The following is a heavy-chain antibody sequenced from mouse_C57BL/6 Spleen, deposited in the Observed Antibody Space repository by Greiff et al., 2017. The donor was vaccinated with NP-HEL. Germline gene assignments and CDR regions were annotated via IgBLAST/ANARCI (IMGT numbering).Heavy chain of an antibody. D-gene: IGHD1-1*01. J-gene: IGHJ4*01. CDR3: ARRYYGSSYEAMDY. Sequence: DVKLVESGGGLVKPGGSLKLSCAASGFTFSDYGMHWVRQAPEKGLEWVAYISSGSSTIYYADTVKGRFTISRDNAKNTLFLQMTSLRSEDTAMYYCARRYYGSSYEAMDYWGQGTSVTVSS. V-gene: IGHV5-17*01. CDR1: GFTFSDYG. CDR2: ISSGSSTI.